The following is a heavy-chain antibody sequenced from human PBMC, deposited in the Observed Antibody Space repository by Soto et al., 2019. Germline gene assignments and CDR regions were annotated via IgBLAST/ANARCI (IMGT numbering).Heavy chain of an antibody. CDR3: AKGRYDFWSPYYFDS. CDR1: GLNFGDFA. CDR2: ITWNSRVL. Sequence: PGGSLRLSCVGTGLNFGDFAMHWVRQAPGKGLEWVSGITWNSRVLAYADSVKGRFTISRDNARNSLYLQMDSLRDEDTALYYCAKGRYDFWSPYYFDSWGQGTPVTVSS. J-gene: IGHJ4*02. V-gene: IGHV3-9*01. D-gene: IGHD3-3*01.